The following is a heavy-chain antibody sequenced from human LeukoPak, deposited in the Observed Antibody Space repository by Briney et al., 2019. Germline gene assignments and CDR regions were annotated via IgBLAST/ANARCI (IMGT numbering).Heavy chain of an antibody. CDR1: GYTFTGYY. CDR2: INPNSGGT. Sequence: RRASVKVSCKASGYTFTGYYMHWVRQAPGQGLEWMGWINPNSGGTNYAQKFQGRVTMTRDTSISTAYMELSRLRSDDTAVYYCARVSSSGWYSYYYYYYMDVWGKGTTVTISS. J-gene: IGHJ6*03. D-gene: IGHD6-19*01. V-gene: IGHV1-2*02. CDR3: ARVSSSGWYSYYYYYYMDV.